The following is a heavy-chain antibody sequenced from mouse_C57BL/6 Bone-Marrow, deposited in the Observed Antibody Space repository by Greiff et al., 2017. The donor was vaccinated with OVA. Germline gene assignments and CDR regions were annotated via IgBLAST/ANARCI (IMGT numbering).Heavy chain of an antibody. V-gene: IGHV5-6*01. CDR2: ISRGGSYT. CDR3: AKKDSSGPFAY. Sequence: EVQRVESGGDLVKPGGSLKLSCAASGFTFSSYGMSWVRQTPDKRLEWVATISRGGSYTYYPDSVKGRSTISRDNAKNTLYLQMSSLKSEDTAMYYCAKKDSSGPFAYWGRGTLVTVSA. J-gene: IGHJ3*01. CDR1: GFTFSSYG. D-gene: IGHD3-2*02.